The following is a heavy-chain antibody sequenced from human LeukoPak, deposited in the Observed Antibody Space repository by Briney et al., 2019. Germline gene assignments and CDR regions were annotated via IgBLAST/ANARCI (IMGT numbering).Heavy chain of an antibody. V-gene: IGHV3-53*01. Sequence: GGSVRLLCAACGFTVSTSYMRCARHAPGEGVVDVSVIYSGGSTYYADSVKGRFTISRDNSKNTLYLQMNSLRAEDTAVYYCARDIVVPDAYGMDVWGQGTTVTVSS. J-gene: IGHJ6*02. CDR2: IYSGGST. D-gene: IGHD2-2*01. CDR3: ARDIVVPDAYGMDV. CDR1: GFTVSTSY.